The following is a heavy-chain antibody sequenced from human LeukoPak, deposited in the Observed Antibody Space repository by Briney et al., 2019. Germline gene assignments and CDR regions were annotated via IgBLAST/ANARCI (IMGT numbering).Heavy chain of an antibody. J-gene: IGHJ4*02. D-gene: IGHD1-26*01. Sequence: GGSLRLSCEASGFTFSNYAMTWVRQAPGKGLEWVSGVSGSGGSTSYADSVRGRFTISRDNFQNMMYLQMNSLRAEDTAIYYCARTGVGGGYRFDYWGQGTLVTVSS. V-gene: IGHV3-23*01. CDR1: GFTFSNYA. CDR3: ARTGVGGGYRFDY. CDR2: VSGSGGST.